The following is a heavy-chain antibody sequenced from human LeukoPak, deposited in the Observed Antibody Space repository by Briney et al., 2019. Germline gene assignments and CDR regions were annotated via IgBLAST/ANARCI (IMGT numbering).Heavy chain of an antibody. CDR1: GYTFTSYG. J-gene: IGHJ4*02. D-gene: IGHD1-26*01. V-gene: IGHV1-18*01. CDR2: ISAYNGNT. CDR3: ARASGGSYYIVLSKHTPLDY. Sequence: RASVKVSCKASGYTFTSYGISWVRQAPGPGLEWMGWISAYNGNTNYAQKLQGRVTMTTDTSTGTAYMELRSLRSDDTAVYYCARASGGSYYIVLSKHTPLDYWGQGTLVTVSS.